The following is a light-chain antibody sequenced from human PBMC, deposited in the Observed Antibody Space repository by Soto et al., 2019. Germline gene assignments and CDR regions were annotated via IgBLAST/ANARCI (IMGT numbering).Light chain of an antibody. V-gene: IGKV1-27*01. J-gene: IGKJ5*01. CDR3: QKFNTAPLS. CDR1: QDISVY. Sequence: DIQMTQSPSSLSASVGDRVTITCRASQDISVYLAWYQQKPGKGPKLLIYSSSTLQAGVTSRFSGSGSGTDFTLTISSLQPEDVATYFCQKFNTAPLSLGKGTRLEIK. CDR2: SSS.